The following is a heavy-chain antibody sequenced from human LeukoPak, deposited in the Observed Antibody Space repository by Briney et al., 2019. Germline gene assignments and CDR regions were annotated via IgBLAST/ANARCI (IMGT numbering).Heavy chain of an antibody. CDR1: GGSISSYY. J-gene: IGHJ6*02. V-gene: IGHV4-59*12. CDR3: ARDRDGMEV. CDR2: IYYKGST. Sequence: SETLSLTCNVSGGSISSYYLSWIRQPPGKGLEWIGYIYYKGSTNYNPSLKSRVTMSVDTSKTQFSLKLTSVTAADTAMYYCARDRDGMEVWGQGTTVTVS.